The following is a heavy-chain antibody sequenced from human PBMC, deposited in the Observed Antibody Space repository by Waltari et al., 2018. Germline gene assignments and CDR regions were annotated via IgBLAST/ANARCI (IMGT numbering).Heavy chain of an antibody. J-gene: IGHJ4*02. D-gene: IGHD1-1*01. CDR1: GLTFRNFG. CDR3: ATTSGTNWHLNY. Sequence: QVQVVESGGGAVQPGRSLRLSCGVTGLTFRNFGMHWVRKAPGKGLEWVAIIWYDGIGKYYADSVKGRFTISRDNSKNSLYLQMNSLRAEDTAVYYCATTSGTNWHLNYWGQGTLVTVSS. CDR2: IWYDGIGK. V-gene: IGHV3-33*08.